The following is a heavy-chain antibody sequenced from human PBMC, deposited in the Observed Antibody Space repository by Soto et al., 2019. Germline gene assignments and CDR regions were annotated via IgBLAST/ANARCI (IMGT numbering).Heavy chain of an antibody. Sequence: SETLSLTCTVSGGSISSGGYYWSWIRQHPGKGLEWIGYIYYSGSTYYNPSLKSRVTISVDTSKNQFSLKLSSVTAADTAVYYCAFRATRGYSYGYIWGQGTLVTVS. CDR1: GGSISSGGYY. CDR2: IYYSGST. CDR3: AFRATRGYSYGYI. V-gene: IGHV4-31*03. D-gene: IGHD5-18*01. J-gene: IGHJ4*02.